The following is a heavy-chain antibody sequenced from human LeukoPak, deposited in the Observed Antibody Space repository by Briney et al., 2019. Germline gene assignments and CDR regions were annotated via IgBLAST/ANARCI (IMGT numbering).Heavy chain of an antibody. CDR3: ARDHRITIFGAGYYYYYGMDV. D-gene: IGHD3-3*01. Sequence: SQTLSLTCTVSGGSISSGSYYWSWIRQPAGKGLEWIGRIYTSGSTNYNPSLKSRVTISVDTSKNQFSLKLSSVTAADTAVYYCARDHRITIFGAGYYYYYGMDVWGQGTTVTVSS. CDR2: IYTSGST. J-gene: IGHJ6*02. CDR1: GGSISSGSYY. V-gene: IGHV4-61*02.